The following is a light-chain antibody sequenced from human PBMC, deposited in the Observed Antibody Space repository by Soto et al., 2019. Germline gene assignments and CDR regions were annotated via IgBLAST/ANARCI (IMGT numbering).Light chain of an antibody. Sequence: EIVLTQSPGTLSLSPGERANLSCRASQSVSSNYLAWYQQKPGQAPRPLIYGAASRATGIPDRFSGSGAGTDFTLTISRLESEDFAVYYCQQYGSSPLTFGQGTKVEIK. J-gene: IGKJ1*01. V-gene: IGKV3-20*01. CDR3: QQYGSSPLT. CDR2: GAA. CDR1: QSVSSNY.